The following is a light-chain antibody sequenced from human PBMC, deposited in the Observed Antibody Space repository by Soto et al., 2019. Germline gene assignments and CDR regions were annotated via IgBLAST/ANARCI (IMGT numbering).Light chain of an antibody. J-gene: IGLJ2*01. Sequence: QSVLTQPPSVSGAPGQRVTISCTGSSSNIGAGYDVHWYQQLPGTAPKLLIYGNSNRPSGVPDRFSGSKSGTSASLAITGLQAEDEADYYCQSYDSSLSVLVVFGGGTKVT. CDR1: SSNIGAGYD. CDR3: QSYDSSLSVLVV. CDR2: GNS. V-gene: IGLV1-40*01.